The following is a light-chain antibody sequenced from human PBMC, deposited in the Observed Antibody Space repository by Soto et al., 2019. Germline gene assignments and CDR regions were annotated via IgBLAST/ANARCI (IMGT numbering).Light chain of an antibody. J-gene: IGKJ1*01. Sequence: ESVLTQSPGTLSLSPGEKATLSCRASQSVSSSYLAWYQQKPGQAPRLLIYGASSRATGIPDRVSGSGSGTDFTLTVSRLEPEDLAVYYCQQFCSSSWTFGQGTKGQIK. CDR3: QQFCSSSWT. V-gene: IGKV3-20*01. CDR2: GAS. CDR1: QSVSSSY.